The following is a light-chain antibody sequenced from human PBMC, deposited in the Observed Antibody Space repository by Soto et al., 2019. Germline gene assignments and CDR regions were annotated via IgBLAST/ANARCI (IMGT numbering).Light chain of an antibody. J-gene: IGLJ1*01. CDR2: DVS. Sequence: QAALTQPRSVSGCCRQSVNIYFTGTSSDVGGYNYGSRYQQHLCKAPKLMIYDVSKRPSGVPDRFSGSNSGNAASLTISGLQAEDEPDYYCFSYAGSAAIGIYGPAIKVTVL. CDR3: FSYAGSAAIGI. V-gene: IGLV2-11*01. CDR1: SSDVGGYNY.